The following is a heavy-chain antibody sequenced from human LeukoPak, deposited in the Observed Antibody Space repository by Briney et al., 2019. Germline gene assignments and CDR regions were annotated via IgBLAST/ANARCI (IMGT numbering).Heavy chain of an antibody. CDR2: IYYSGST. Sequence: SQTLSLTCSVSGGSISSGGYYWSWIRQPPGKGLEWIGYIYYSGSTNYNPSLKSRVTISVDTSKNQFSLKLSSVTAADTAVYYCARGPWAAAPTDNWFDPWGQGTLVTVSS. CDR1: GGSISSGGYY. CDR3: ARGPWAAAPTDNWFDP. V-gene: IGHV4-61*08. J-gene: IGHJ5*02. D-gene: IGHD6-13*01.